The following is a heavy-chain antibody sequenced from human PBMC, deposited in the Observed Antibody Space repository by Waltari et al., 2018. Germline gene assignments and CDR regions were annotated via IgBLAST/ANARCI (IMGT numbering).Heavy chain of an antibody. J-gene: IGHJ4*02. CDR1: GYTFATYD. D-gene: IGHD2-2*01. Sequence: QVQLVQSGAEVKKPGASVRVSCTASGYTFATYDINWVRQAPGQGLEYMGWMNPHSGNTGYAQKFQGRLTFTGDTSISTAYMELSSLTSEDTAVYYCASEPFYARWGQGTLVTVSS. V-gene: IGHV1-8*02. CDR3: ASEPFYAR. CDR2: MNPHSGNT.